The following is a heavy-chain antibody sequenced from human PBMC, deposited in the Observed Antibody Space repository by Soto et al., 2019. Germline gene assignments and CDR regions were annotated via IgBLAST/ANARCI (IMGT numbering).Heavy chain of an antibody. Sequence: PSETLSLTCTVSCDSISGFYWSWIRQPPGKGLEWIGYIHYSGSTNYNPSLKSRVTMSVDTSKNQFSLKLTSVNAADTAVYYCARDSLNLDPWGQGTLVTSPQ. V-gene: IGHV4-59*01. J-gene: IGHJ5*02. CDR1: CDSISGFY. CDR3: ARDSLNLDP. CDR2: IHYSGST.